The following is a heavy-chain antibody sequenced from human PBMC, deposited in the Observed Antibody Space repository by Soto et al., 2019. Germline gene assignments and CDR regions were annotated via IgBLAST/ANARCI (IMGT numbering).Heavy chain of an antibody. J-gene: IGHJ4*02. D-gene: IGHD6-19*01. CDR2: IKQDGGEQ. CDR1: GFTFITYW. CDR3: AGGGGWVFDL. Sequence: GGSLRLSCAASGFTFITYWMTWVRQAPGKGLEWVALIKQDGGEQYYVDSVKGRFTISRDNARNSLYLQMNSLRADDTAMYFCAGGGGWVFDLWGQGSLVTVSS. V-gene: IGHV3-7*01.